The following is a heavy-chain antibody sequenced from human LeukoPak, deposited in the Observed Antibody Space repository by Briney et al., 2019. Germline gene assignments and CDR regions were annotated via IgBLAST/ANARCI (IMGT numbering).Heavy chain of an antibody. V-gene: IGHV4-59*08. CDR2: IYYSGSN. D-gene: IGHD3-22*01. J-gene: IGHJ3*02. Sequence: PAETLSLTCTVSGGSISSYYWSWLRQPPGKGLEWMGYIYYSGSNNYNPSLKSRVTISVDTSKNQFSLKLSSVTAADPAVYYCARQQGSSGSRDAFDIWGQGTMVTVSS. CDR3: ARQQGSSGSRDAFDI. CDR1: GGSISSYY.